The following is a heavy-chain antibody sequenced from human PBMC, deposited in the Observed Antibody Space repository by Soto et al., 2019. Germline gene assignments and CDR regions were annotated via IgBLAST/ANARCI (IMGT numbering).Heavy chain of an antibody. CDR3: AKSGDIVVVVAPDY. CDR1: GFTFSSYG. Sequence: QVQLVESGGGVVQPGWSLRLSCAASGFTFSSYGMHWVRQAPGKGLEWVAVISYDGSNKYYADSVKGRFTISRDNSKNTLYLQMNSLRAEDTAVYYCAKSGDIVVVVAPDYWGQGTLVTVSS. CDR2: ISYDGSNK. V-gene: IGHV3-30*18. D-gene: IGHD2-15*01. J-gene: IGHJ4*02.